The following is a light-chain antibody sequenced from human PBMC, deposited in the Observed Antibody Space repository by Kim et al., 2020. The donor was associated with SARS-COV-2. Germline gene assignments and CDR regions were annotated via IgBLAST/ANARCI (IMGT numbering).Light chain of an antibody. Sequence: TLSLSPGERATLSCRASQSVSSYVAWYQQKPGQAPRLLIYGASSRATGIPDRFSGSGSGTDFTLTINRLEPEDYAVYYCQQYGSSFGQGTKVDIK. J-gene: IGKJ1*01. V-gene: IGKV3-20*01. CDR1: QSVSSY. CDR3: QQYGSS. CDR2: GAS.